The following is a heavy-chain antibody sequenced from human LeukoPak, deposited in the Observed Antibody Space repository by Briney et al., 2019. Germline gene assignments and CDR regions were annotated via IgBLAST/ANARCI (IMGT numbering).Heavy chain of an antibody. CDR2: ISGSGSST. CDR3: ARRVDQVDVFDI. CDR1: GFTFRSYV. Sequence: GGSLRLSCGASGFTFRSYVMSWVRQAPGKGLEWVSTISGSGSSTYYADSVKGRFTISRDNSKNTLHLQMISLRAEDTAMYYCARRVDQVDVFDIWGQGTMVTVSS. V-gene: IGHV3-23*01. J-gene: IGHJ3*02. D-gene: IGHD2-15*01.